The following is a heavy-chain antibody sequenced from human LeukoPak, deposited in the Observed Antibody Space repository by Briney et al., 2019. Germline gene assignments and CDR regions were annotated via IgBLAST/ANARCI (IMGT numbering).Heavy chain of an antibody. D-gene: IGHD6-19*01. CDR3: ARDKQWLFCFDQ. CDR2: ISYDGVNK. J-gene: IGHJ4*02. V-gene: IGHV3-30-3*01. Sequence: GWSLRLSCGASGFSFSDYAMHWVRKAPAKRLEWVAVISYDGVNKHYADSVKGRFTISRDNSKNTLYLQMNSLRAEDTAVYYCARDKQWLFCFDQWGQGTPVTVSS. CDR1: GFSFSDYA.